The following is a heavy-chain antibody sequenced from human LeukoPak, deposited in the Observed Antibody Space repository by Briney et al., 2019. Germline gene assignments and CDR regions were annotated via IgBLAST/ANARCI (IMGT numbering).Heavy chain of an antibody. CDR2: INHSGST. J-gene: IGHJ6*03. D-gene: IGHD2-2*01. CDR3: ARQNFYRYCRSTSCYRPYYYYYMDV. Sequence: SETLSLTCAVYGGSFSGYYWGWLRQPPGQGLEWSGEINHSGSTNSNTSLKSRVTTSEDTSENQFSLKLSSVTAADTTVYYCARQNFYRYCRSTSCYRPYYYYYMDVWGKGTTVTISS. CDR1: GGSFSGYY. V-gene: IGHV4-34*01.